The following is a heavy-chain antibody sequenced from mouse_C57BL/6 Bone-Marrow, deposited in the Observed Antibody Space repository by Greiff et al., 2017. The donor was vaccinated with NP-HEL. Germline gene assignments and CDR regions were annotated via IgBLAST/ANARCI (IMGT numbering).Heavy chain of an antibody. V-gene: IGHV1-69*01. CDR3: ARSYYSNLLDY. CDR1: GYTFISYW. CDR2: IDPSDSYT. J-gene: IGHJ2*01. D-gene: IGHD2-5*01. Sequence: QVQLQQPGAELVMPGASVKLSCKASGYTFISYWMHWVKQRPGQGLEWIGEIDPSDSYTNYNQKFKGKSTLTVDKSSSTAYMQLSSLTSEDSAVYYCARSYYSNLLDYWGQGTTLTVSS.